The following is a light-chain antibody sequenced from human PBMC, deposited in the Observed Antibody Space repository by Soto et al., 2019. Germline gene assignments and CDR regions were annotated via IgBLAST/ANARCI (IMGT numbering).Light chain of an antibody. V-gene: IGKV3-11*01. CDR3: QQRSNWPPIT. Sequence: EIVLTQSPALLSLSPGERATLSCRASQSVSSYLAWYQQKPGQAPRLLIYDASNRATGIPARFSGSGSGTDFTLTISSLEPEDFAVYYCQQRSNWPPITFGQGTRLEIK. J-gene: IGKJ5*01. CDR2: DAS. CDR1: QSVSSY.